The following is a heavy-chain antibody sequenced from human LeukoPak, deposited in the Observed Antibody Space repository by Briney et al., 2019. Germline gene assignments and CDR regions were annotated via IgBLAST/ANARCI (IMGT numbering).Heavy chain of an antibody. Sequence: GGSLRLSCAASGFTFDDYGMSWVRQAPGRGLEWVSGINWNGGSTGYADSVKGRFTISRDNAKNSLYLQMNSLRAEDAALHYCAREPRLEWLSSTGYFDYWGKGTLVTVSS. CDR2: INWNGGST. J-gene: IGHJ4*02. D-gene: IGHD3-3*01. CDR1: GFTFDDYG. CDR3: AREPRLEWLSSTGYFDY. V-gene: IGHV3-20*04.